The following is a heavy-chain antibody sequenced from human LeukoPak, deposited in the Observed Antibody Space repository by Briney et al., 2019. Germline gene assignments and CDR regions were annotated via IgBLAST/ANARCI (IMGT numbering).Heavy chain of an antibody. V-gene: IGHV3-11*01. CDR2: ISSSGSTI. Sequence: GGSLRLSCAASGFTFSDYYMSWIRQAPGKGLEWVSYISSSGSTIYYADSVKGRFTISRDNAKNSLYLQMNSLRAEDTAVYYCARDWFSGSCYPFDYWGQGTLVTVSS. CDR3: ARDWFSGSCYPFDY. J-gene: IGHJ4*02. CDR1: GFTFSDYY. D-gene: IGHD1-26*01.